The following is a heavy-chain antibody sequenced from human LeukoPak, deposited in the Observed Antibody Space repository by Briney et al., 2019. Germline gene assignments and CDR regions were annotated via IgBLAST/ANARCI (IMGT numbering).Heavy chain of an antibody. V-gene: IGHV4-4*02. CDR2: IHHSGST. Sequence: SGTLSLTCAVSGGSVSRSNWWNWVRQPPGKGLEWIGEIHHSGSTNYNPSLKSRVTMSVDKSKNQFSLKLSSVTAADTAVYYCARDFGDGATAFDYWGQGTLVTVSS. J-gene: IGHJ4*02. CDR1: GGSVSRSNW. CDR3: ARDFGDGATAFDY. D-gene: IGHD3-3*01.